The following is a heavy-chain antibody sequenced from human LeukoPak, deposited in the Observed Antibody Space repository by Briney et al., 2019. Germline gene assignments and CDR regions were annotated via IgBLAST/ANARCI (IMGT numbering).Heavy chain of an antibody. CDR2: ISWNSGSI. CDR1: GFTFSSYW. CDR3: AKDIGMTTVTHVLDY. Sequence: GGSLRLSCAASGFTFSSYWMHWVRQAPGKGLVWVSGISWNSGSIGYADSVKGRFTISRDNAKNSLYLQMNSLRAEDTALYYCAKDIGMTTVTHVLDYWGQGTLVTVSS. J-gene: IGHJ4*02. V-gene: IGHV3-9*01. D-gene: IGHD4-17*01.